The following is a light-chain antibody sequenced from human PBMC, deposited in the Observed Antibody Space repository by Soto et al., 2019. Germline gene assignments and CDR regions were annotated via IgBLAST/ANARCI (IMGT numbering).Light chain of an antibody. CDR1: QSVSSSY. Sequence: EIVLTQSPGTLSLSPGERATLSCRASQSVSSSYLAWYQQKPGQAPRLLNYGASSRATGIPDRFSGSGSGTNFTLTISRLEPEDFVVYYCQQYGSSPLTFGGGTKVEIK. CDR2: GAS. J-gene: IGKJ4*01. V-gene: IGKV3-20*01. CDR3: QQYGSSPLT.